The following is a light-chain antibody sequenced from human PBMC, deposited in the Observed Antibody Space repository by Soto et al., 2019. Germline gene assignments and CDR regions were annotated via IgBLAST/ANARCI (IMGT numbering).Light chain of an antibody. V-gene: IGLV4-60*02. J-gene: IGLJ3*02. CDR2: LEGSGSY. CDR3: ETWDSNTHTV. CDR1: SGHSSYI. Sequence: QPVLTQSSSASASLGSSVKLTCTLSSGHSSYIIAWHQQQPGKAPRYLIKLEGSGSYNKGSGVPDRFSGSSSGADRYLTISNLQVEDEADYYCETWDSNTHTVFGGGTKLTVL.